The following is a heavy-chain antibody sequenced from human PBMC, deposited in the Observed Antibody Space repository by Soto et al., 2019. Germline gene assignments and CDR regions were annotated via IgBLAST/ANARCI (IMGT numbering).Heavy chain of an antibody. CDR2: IKQDGREK. CDR3: ARDWGPIVVVVAAPADGMDV. CDR1: GFTFSSYW. J-gene: IGHJ6*02. V-gene: IGHV3-7*01. Sequence: HPGGSLRLSCAASGFTFSSYWMSWVRQAPGKGLEWVANIKQDGREKYYVDSVKGRFTISRDNAKNSLYLQMNSLRAEDTAVYYCARDWGPIVVVVAAPADGMDVWGQGTTVTVSS. D-gene: IGHD2-15*01.